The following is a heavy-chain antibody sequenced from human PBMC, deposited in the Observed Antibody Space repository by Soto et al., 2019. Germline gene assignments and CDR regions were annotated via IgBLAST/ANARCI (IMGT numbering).Heavy chain of an antibody. CDR1: GGSISSSSYY. D-gene: IGHD3-10*01. V-gene: IGHV4-39*01. CDR2: IYYSGST. Sequence: SETLSLTCTVSGGSISSSSYYWGWIRQPPGKGLEWIGSIYYSGSTYYNPSLKSRVTISVDTSKNQFSLKLSSVTAADTAVYYCARATYGSGSYRSYDAFDIWGQGTMVTVSS. CDR3: ARATYGSGSYRSYDAFDI. J-gene: IGHJ3*02.